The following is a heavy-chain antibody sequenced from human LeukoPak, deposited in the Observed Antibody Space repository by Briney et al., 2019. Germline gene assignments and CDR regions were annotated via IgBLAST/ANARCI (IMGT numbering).Heavy chain of an antibody. D-gene: IGHD2-2*01. J-gene: IGHJ6*03. Sequence: ASVKVSCKASGYTFTGYYMHWVRQAPGQGLEWMGWINPNSGGTNYAQKFQGRVTMTRDTSISTAYMELSRQRSDDTAVYYCARAIVVPADNYYYYYMDVWGKGTTVTVSS. CDR1: GYTFTGYY. CDR3: ARAIVVPADNYYYYYMDV. V-gene: IGHV1-2*02. CDR2: INPNSGGT.